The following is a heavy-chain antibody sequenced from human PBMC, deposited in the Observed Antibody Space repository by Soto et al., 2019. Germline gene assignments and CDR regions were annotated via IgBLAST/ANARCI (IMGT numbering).Heavy chain of an antibody. V-gene: IGHV3-21*01. CDR3: AKFGGGYYAPLDY. D-gene: IGHD3-3*01. CDR2: ISSSDTYI. CDR1: GFAFSNYD. Sequence: PGGSLRLSCAASGFAFSNYDMTWFRQAPGKGLEWVSSISSSDTYIYYADSVKGRFTISRDNAKNSLYLQMNSLRAEDTAVYYCAKFGGGYYAPLDYWGQGTPVTVSS. J-gene: IGHJ4*02.